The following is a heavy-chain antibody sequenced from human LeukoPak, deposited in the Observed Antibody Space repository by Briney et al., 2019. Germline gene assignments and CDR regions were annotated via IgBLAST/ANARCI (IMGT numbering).Heavy chain of an antibody. CDR2: MSPASGNT. CDR3: ARGPPNWGFDS. J-gene: IGHJ4*02. V-gene: IGHV1-8*01. D-gene: IGHD7-27*01. CDR1: GYTFTRYD. Sequence: ASVTISCTASGYTFTRYDLNWVRRATGQGLEWMGWMSPASGNTGYAQEFQGRVTMTRDTSVSTAYMELNSLRSEDTAVYYCARGPPNWGFDSWGQGTLVTVSS.